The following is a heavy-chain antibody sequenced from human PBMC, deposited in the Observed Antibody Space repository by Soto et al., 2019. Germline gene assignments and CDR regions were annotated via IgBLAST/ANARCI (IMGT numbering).Heavy chain of an antibody. CDR2: ISYDGSNK. CDR3: ARGYEAYYYGMDV. CDR1: GFTFSSYA. J-gene: IGHJ6*02. D-gene: IGHD1-20*01. V-gene: IGHV3-30-3*01. Sequence: QVQLVESGGGVVQPGRSLRLSCAASGFTFSSYAMHWVRQAPGKGLEWVAVISYDGSNKYYADSVKGRFTISRDNSKNMLYLQMNSLRAEDTAVYYCARGYEAYYYGMDVWGQGTTVTVSS.